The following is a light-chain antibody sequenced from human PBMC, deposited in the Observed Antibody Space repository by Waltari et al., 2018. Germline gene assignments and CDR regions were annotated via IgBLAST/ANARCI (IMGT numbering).Light chain of an antibody. CDR1: QSVSSN. J-gene: IGKJ2*01. CDR2: GAS. Sequence: EIVMTQSPATLSVSPGERATLSCRASQSVSSNLACYQQKPGQAPRLLIYGASTRATGIPAMFSGSGSGTEFTLTISSLQSEDFAVYYCQQYNNWPPYTFGQGTKLEIK. V-gene: IGKV3-15*01. CDR3: QQYNNWPPYT.